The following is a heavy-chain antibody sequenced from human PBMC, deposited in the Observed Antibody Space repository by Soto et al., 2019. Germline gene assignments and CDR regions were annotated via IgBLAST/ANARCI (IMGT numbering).Heavy chain of an antibody. CDR3: ARAGRGYCSGGSCYSGLHGMDV. CDR2: IYHSGST. Sequence: SETLSLTSAVSGGSISSSNWWSWVRQPPGKGLEWIGEIYHSGSTNYNPFLKSRVTISVDKSKNQFSLKLSSVTAADTAVYYCARAGRGYCSGGSCYSGLHGMDVWGQGTTVTVSS. V-gene: IGHV4-4*02. CDR1: GGSISSSNW. D-gene: IGHD2-15*01. J-gene: IGHJ6*02.